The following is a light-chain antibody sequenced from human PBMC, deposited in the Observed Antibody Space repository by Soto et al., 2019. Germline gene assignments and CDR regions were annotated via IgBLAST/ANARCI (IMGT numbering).Light chain of an antibody. CDR3: QQYDSHPMYT. J-gene: IGKJ2*01. V-gene: IGKV1-5*03. CDR2: KAS. CDR1: QSISSW. Sequence: DIQMTQSPSTLSASVGDRVTITCRASQSISSWLAWYQQKPGKAPKLLIYKASSLESGVPSRFSGSGSGTEFTLTTSSLQPDDFATYYCQQYDSHPMYTFGQGTKVDIK.